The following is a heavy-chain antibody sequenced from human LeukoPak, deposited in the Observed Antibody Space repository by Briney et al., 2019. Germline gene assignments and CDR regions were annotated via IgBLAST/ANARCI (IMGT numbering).Heavy chain of an antibody. CDR3: ARDNGDYVFTHWFDP. Sequence: GGSLRLSCAASGFTFSDYYMSWIRQAPGKGXXXXXXISSSGSTIYYADSVKGRFTISRDNAKNSLYLQMNSLRAEDTAVYYCARDNGDYVFTHWFDPWGQGTLVTVSS. D-gene: IGHD4-17*01. J-gene: IGHJ5*02. V-gene: IGHV3-11*01. CDR2: ISSSGSTI. CDR1: GFTFSDYY.